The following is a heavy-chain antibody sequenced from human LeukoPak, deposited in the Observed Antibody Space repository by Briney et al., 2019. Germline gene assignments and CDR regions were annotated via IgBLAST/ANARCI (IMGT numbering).Heavy chain of an antibody. Sequence: PGGSLRLSCAASGFTFSSYAMSWVRQAPGKGLEWVSAISGRGGSTYYADSVMGRFTISRDNSKNTLYLQMNSLRAEDTAVYYCAKGARFGELLSYFDYWGQGTLVTVSS. D-gene: IGHD3-10*01. V-gene: IGHV3-23*01. J-gene: IGHJ4*02. CDR1: GFTFSSYA. CDR2: ISGRGGST. CDR3: AKGARFGELLSYFDY.